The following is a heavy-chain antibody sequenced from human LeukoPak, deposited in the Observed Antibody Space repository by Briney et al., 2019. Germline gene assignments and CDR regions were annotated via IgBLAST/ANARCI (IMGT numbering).Heavy chain of an antibody. CDR2: TRNKANSYTT. CDR1: GFTFSDHY. J-gene: IGHJ4*02. Sequence: PGGSLRLSCSASGFTFSDHYMDWVRQAPGKGLEWVGRTRNKANSYTTEYAASVKGRLTISRDDSKNSLYLQMNSLKTEDTAVYYCARADYGGFDYWGQGTLVTVSS. V-gene: IGHV3-72*01. CDR3: ARADYGGFDY. D-gene: IGHD4-17*01.